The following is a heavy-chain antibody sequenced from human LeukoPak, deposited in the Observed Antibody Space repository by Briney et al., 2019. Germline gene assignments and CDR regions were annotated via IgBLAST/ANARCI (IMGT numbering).Heavy chain of an antibody. V-gene: IGHV1-2*02. J-gene: IGHJ2*01. D-gene: IGHD2-21*01. CDR2: DNPDSGGT. CDR3: ARSDVVTADWYFDI. CDR1: GYTFSGYY. Sequence: GASVKVSCKAPGYTFSGYYIHWVRQAPGQGLEWVGRDNPDSGGTKYAQKFQGRVTVTRDTSISTAYMELTSLRFDDTAVYYCARSDVVTADWYFDIWGRGTLVTVSS.